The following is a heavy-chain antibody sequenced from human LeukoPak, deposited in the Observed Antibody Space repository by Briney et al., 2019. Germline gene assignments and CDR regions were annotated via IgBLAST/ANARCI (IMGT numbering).Heavy chain of an antibody. J-gene: IGHJ3*02. CDR1: GGSISSSSYY. CDR2: ISYSGST. V-gene: IGHV4-39*01. CDR3: ARITYYDFWSGYYTLNDAFDI. D-gene: IGHD3-3*01. Sequence: SETLSLTCTVSGGSISSSSYYWGWIRQPPGKGLEWLGSISYSGSTYYNPSLKSRVTISVDTSKNQFSLKLSSVTAADTAVYYCARITYYDFWSGYYTLNDAFDIWGQGTMVTVSS.